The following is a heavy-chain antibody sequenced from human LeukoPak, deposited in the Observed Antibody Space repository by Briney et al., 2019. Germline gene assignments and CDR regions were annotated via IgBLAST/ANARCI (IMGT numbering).Heavy chain of an antibody. CDR3: AREAAHGLFSSTAEYYFDY. CDR1: GGSINSGGYF. V-gene: IGHV4-31*03. Sequence: SETLSLTCTVSGGSINSGGYFWSWIRQHPGKGLEWIGYIYYTGSTYYNPSLQSRVTISVDTSRNQFSLKLSSVTAADTAVYYCAREAAHGLFSSTAEYYFDYWGQGTLVTVSS. D-gene: IGHD2-2*01. J-gene: IGHJ4*02. CDR2: IYYTGST.